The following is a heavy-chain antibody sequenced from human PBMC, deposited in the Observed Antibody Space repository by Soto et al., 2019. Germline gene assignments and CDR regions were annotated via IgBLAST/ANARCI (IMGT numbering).Heavy chain of an antibody. D-gene: IGHD3-22*01. J-gene: IGHJ5*02. CDR3: ARDPAVDYYDSSGLDWFAP. Sequence: GASVKVSFKASGYTFTSYGISWVRQAPGQGLEWMGWISAYNGNTNYAQKLQGRATMTTDTSTSTAYMELRSLRSDDTAVYYCARDPAVDYYDSSGLDWFAPWGQGTLVTVSS. V-gene: IGHV1-18*01. CDR1: GYTFTSYG. CDR2: ISAYNGNT.